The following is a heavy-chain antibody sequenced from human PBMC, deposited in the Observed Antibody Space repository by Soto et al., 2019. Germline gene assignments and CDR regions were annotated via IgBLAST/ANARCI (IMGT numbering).Heavy chain of an antibody. CDR2: IYCSGSP. CDR1: GGSISSGGSY. Sequence: PWQPLSLTCTVSGGSISSGGSYRRGTPPHPRKGLEWPGYIYCSGSPYYHPSLKSRVTISVDTSKNQFSLKLSSVTAADTAVYYCARVHDYWGQGTLVTSPQ. CDR3: ARVHDY. J-gene: IGHJ4*02. V-gene: IGHV4-31*03.